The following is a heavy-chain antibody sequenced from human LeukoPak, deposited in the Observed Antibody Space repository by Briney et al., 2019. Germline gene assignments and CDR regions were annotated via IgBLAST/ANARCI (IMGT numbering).Heavy chain of an antibody. Sequence: TSETLSLTCTVSGGSISSGSYYWSWIRQPAGKGLEWIGRIYTSGSTNYNPSLKSRVTISVDTSKNQFSLKLSSVTAADTAVYYCARLRYCSSTSCYLRWFDPWGQGTLVTVSS. CDR2: IYTSGST. V-gene: IGHV4-61*02. D-gene: IGHD2-2*01. J-gene: IGHJ5*02. CDR3: ARLRYCSSTSCYLRWFDP. CDR1: GGSISSGSYY.